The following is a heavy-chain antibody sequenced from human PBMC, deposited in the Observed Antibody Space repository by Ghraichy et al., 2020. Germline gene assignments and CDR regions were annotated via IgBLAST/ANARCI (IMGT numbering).Heavy chain of an antibody. V-gene: IGHV4-34*01. D-gene: IGHD6-13*01. CDR3: ARGRKSSQQLVPLPFEY. CDR1: NGPFDSYY. Sequence: SETLSLTCAVYNGPFDSYYWSWIRQPPGKGLEWIGEINHSGSTNYNPSLKSRVTISVDRSKNQFSLRLSSVTAADTAVYYCARGRKSSQQLVPLPFEYWGQGTLVTVSS. CDR2: INHSGST. J-gene: IGHJ4*02.